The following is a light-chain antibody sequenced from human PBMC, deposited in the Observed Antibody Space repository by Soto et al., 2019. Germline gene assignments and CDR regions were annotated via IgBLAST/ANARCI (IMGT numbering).Light chain of an antibody. J-gene: IGKJ5*01. V-gene: IGKV1-33*01. CDR1: QDISNY. Sequence: DIQMTQSPSSMSASVGDRVTITCRASQDISNYLNWYQQKPGKAPKLLIYDASNLETGVPSRFSGSGSGTDFTFTISSLQPEDIATYYCQQYDNLPLTCGQGTQREIK. CDR3: QQYDNLPLT. CDR2: DAS.